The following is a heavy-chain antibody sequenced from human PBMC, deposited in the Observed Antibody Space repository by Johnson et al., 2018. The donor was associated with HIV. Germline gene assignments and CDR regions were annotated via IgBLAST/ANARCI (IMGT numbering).Heavy chain of an antibody. CDR2: ISYDENNK. D-gene: IGHD3-22*01. CDR1: GFTFSSYA. Sequence: QEQLVESGGGVVQPGRSLRLSCAASGFTFSSYAIHWVRQAPGKGLEWVAVISYDENNKYYADSVKARFTISRDNSKNTLYLQMNSLRAGDTAVYYCARARPNSYYYDSSGYPDAFDIWGQGTMVTVSS. V-gene: IGHV3-30*14. J-gene: IGHJ3*02. CDR3: ARARPNSYYYDSSGYPDAFDI.